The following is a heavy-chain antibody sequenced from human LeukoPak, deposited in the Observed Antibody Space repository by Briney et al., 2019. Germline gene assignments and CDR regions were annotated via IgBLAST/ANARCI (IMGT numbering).Heavy chain of an antibody. J-gene: IGHJ4*02. CDR2: IRSKTDGGTT. CDR3: AKEGTVGGTGYFDS. CDR1: GFTFTNAW. Sequence: PGGSLRLSCAASGFTFTNAWMSWVRQAPGKGLEWVGRIRSKTDGGTTDYAAPVKVRFTISRDNSKNTLYLQMNSLRAEDTAVYYCAKEGTVGGTGYFDSWGQGTLVTVSS. D-gene: IGHD6-13*01. V-gene: IGHV3-15*01.